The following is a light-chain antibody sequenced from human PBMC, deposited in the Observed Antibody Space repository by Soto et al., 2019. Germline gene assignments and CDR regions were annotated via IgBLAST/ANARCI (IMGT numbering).Light chain of an antibody. Sequence: QSALTQPPSASGTPGQRVTISCSGSGSNIGSNTVNWYQQLPGTAPKLLIYSNNQRPSGVPDRFSGSKSGTSASLAISGLQSEDEADYYSAAWDDSLNGVVFGGGTRSPS. CDR3: AAWDDSLNGVV. J-gene: IGLJ2*01. CDR1: GSNIGSNT. CDR2: SNN. V-gene: IGLV1-44*01.